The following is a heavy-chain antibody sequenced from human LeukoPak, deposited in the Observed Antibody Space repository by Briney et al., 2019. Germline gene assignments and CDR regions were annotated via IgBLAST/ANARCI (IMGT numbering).Heavy chain of an antibody. CDR1: GGTFSSYA. J-gene: IGHJ4*02. V-gene: IGHV1-69*05. CDR2: IVPIFGTA. Sequence: GASVKVSCKASGGTFSSYAISWVRQAPGQGLEWMGGIVPIFGTANYAQKFQGRVTITTDESTSTAYMELSSLRSEDTAVYYCATTMVRGVTSLVWGQGTLVTVSS. D-gene: IGHD3-10*01. CDR3: ATTMVRGVTSLV.